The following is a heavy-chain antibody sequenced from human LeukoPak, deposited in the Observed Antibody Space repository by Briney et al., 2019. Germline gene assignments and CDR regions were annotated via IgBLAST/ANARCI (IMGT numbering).Heavy chain of an antibody. Sequence: GGSLRLSCAASGFTFSNAWMSWVRQAPGKGLEWVGRIKSKTDGGTTDYAAPVKGRFTISRDDSKNTLYLQMNGLKTEDTAVYYCTTRPKYYDFWSGYSLIDYWGQGTLVTVSS. CDR1: GFTFSNAW. CDR2: IKSKTDGGTT. J-gene: IGHJ4*02. CDR3: TTRPKYYDFWSGYSLIDY. V-gene: IGHV3-15*01. D-gene: IGHD3-3*01.